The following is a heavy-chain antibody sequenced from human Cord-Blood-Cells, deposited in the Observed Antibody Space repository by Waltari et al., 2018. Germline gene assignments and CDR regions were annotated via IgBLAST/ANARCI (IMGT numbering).Heavy chain of an antibody. Sequence: QVQLVQSGAEVKKPGSSVKVSCKASGGPFSSYAIRWGRQAPGQGLEWMGGIIPIFGTANFAQKFQGRVTITADESTSTAYMELSSLRSEDTAVYYCARGYSSSSAFDIWGQGTMVTGSS. J-gene: IGHJ3*02. CDR1: GGPFSSYA. CDR3: ARGYSSSSAFDI. CDR2: IIPIFGTA. D-gene: IGHD6-6*01. V-gene: IGHV1-69*01.